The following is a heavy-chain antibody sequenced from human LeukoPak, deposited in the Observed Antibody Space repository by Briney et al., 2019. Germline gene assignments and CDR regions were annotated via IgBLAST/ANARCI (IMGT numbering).Heavy chain of an antibody. D-gene: IGHD3-3*01. CDR2: IKQGGSEK. Sequence: GGSLRLSCAASGFTFSSYWMSWVRQAPGTGLEWVANIKQGGSEKYYADSVKGRFTISRDNSKNTLYLQMNSLRVEDTAVFYCARDQYDTWSRRGNFDSWGQGTLVIVSS. V-gene: IGHV3-7*03. CDR3: ARDQYDTWSRRGNFDS. J-gene: IGHJ4*02. CDR1: GFTFSSYW.